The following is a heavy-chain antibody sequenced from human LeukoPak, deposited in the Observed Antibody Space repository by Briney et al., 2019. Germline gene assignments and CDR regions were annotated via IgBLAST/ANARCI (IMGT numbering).Heavy chain of an antibody. CDR2: IHHSRST. J-gene: IGHJ3*02. CDR3: ARGRIGRAGYAFDI. Sequence: PSETLSLTCTVSGYSISSGYHWGWIRQPPGKGLEWIATIHHSRSTYYNPSLKSRVTISVDTSKNQFSLKLSSVTAADTAVYYCARGRIGRAGYAFDIWGQGTMVTVSS. CDR1: GYSISSGYH. D-gene: IGHD2-15*01. V-gene: IGHV4-38-2*02.